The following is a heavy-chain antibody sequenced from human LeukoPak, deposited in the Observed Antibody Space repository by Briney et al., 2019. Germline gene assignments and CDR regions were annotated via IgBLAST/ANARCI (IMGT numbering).Heavy chain of an antibody. V-gene: IGHV3-48*04. CDR2: ISSSSSTI. J-gene: IGHJ4*02. CDR3: ARDLPTHYGSGPSDY. Sequence: GGSLRLSCAASGFTFSSYSMNWVRQAPGKGLEWVSYISSSSSTIYYADSVKGRFTISRDNAKNSLYLQMNSLRAEDTAVYYCARDLPTHYGSGPSDYWGQGTLVTVSS. D-gene: IGHD3-10*01. CDR1: GFTFSSYS.